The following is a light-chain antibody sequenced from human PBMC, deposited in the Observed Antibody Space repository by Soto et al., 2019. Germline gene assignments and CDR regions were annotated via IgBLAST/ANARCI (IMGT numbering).Light chain of an antibody. CDR1: QPINTY. CDR2: DAS. CDR3: HHRSNWPPEDT. J-gene: IGKJ2*01. Sequence: EVLLTQSPATLSFTPGESATLSCRASQPINTYLGWYQQKSGQSPRLLIYDASNRAADIPARFSASGFGTDFTLTISSLKTEDFGTYYCHHRSNWPPEDTFGQGTKLEI. V-gene: IGKV3-11*01.